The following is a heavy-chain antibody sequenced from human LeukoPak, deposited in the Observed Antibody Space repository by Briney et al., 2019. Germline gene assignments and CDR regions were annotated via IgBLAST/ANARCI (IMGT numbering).Heavy chain of an antibody. J-gene: IGHJ3*02. CDR1: GFTFDDYA. CDR2: ISWNSGSI. Sequence: GGSLRLSCAASGFTFDDYAMHWVRQAPGKGLEWVSGISWNSGSIGYADSVKGRFTISRDNAKNSLYLQMNSLRAEDTAVYYCGKVADAFDIWGQGTMVTVSS. CDR3: GKVADAFDI. V-gene: IGHV3-9*01.